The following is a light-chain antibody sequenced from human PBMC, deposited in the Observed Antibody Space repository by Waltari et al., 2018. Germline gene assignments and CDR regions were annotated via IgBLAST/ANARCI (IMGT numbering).Light chain of an antibody. Sequence: SVLTQPPSVSGAPGQRVTISCPGSRPNIRAGHDVNWYQHLPGTAPKLLTYGDNKRPSGVSDRFWTSKSGASASLAITGLQAEDEADYYCQTYDSSLSGHVVFGGGTKLTV. V-gene: IGLV1-40*01. CDR2: GDN. CDR1: RPNIRAGHD. CDR3: QTYDSSLSGHVV. J-gene: IGLJ2*01.